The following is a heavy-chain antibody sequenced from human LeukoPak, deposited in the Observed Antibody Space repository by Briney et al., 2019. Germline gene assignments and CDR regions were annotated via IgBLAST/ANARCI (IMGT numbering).Heavy chain of an antibody. V-gene: IGHV4-30-4*01. CDR1: GGSISSGDYY. CDR2: IYYSGST. J-gene: IGHJ4*02. CDR3: ARQDTAMVQFDY. D-gene: IGHD5-18*01. Sequence: SETLSLTCTVSGGSISSGDYYWSWIRQPPGKGLEWIGYIYYSGSTYYNPSLKSRVTISVDTSKNQFSLKLSSVTAADTAVYYCARQDTAMVQFDYWGQGTLVTVSS.